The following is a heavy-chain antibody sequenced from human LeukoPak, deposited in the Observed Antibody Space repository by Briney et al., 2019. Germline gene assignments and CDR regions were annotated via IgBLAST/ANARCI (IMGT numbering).Heavy chain of an antibody. V-gene: IGHV4-31*03. Sequence: PSETLSLTCTVSGGSISSGGYYWSWIRQHPGKGPEWIGYIYYSGSTYYNPSLKSRVTISVDTSKNQFSLKLSTVTAADTAVYYCARGGPWYYDFWSGYYLRNGYYYYYGMDVWGQGTTVTVSS. CDR1: GGSISSGGYY. CDR3: ARGGPWYYDFWSGYYLRNGYYYYYGMDV. CDR2: IYYSGST. J-gene: IGHJ6*02. D-gene: IGHD3-3*01.